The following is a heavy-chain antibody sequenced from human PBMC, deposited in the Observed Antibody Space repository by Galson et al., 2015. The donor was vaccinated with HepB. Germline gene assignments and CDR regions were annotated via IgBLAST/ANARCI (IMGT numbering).Heavy chain of an antibody. CDR3: AKGTRPSYYYYMDV. Sequence: SLRLSCAASGFTFEDYAMHWVRQVPGKGLEWVSGISWKSDTIGYADSVRGRFTISRDNAKNSLYLQMNSLRTEDTALYYCAKGTRPSYYYYMDVWGEGTTVTLS. J-gene: IGHJ6*03. D-gene: IGHD6-6*01. V-gene: IGHV3-9*01. CDR1: GFTFEDYA. CDR2: ISWKSDTI.